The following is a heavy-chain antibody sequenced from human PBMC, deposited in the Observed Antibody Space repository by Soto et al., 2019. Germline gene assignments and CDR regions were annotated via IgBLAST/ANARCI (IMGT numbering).Heavy chain of an antibody. D-gene: IGHD3-3*01. J-gene: IGHJ4*02. CDR2: IYYSGST. CDR1: GGSVSSGSYY. Sequence: QVQLQESGPGLVKPSETLSLTCTVSGGSVSSGSYYWSWIRQPPGKVLEWIGYIYYSGSTNYNPSLKSRVTIAVDTSKNQFSLKLSSVTAADTAVYYCARDRGIFGTYYFDYWGQGTLVTVSS. CDR3: ARDRGIFGTYYFDY. V-gene: IGHV4-61*01.